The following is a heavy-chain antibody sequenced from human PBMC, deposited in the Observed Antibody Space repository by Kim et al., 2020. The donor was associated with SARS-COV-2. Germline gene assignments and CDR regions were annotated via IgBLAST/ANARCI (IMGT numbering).Heavy chain of an antibody. V-gene: IGHV4-34*01. CDR1: GGSLSGLY. D-gene: IGHD3-9*01. CDR2: VNDRGTT. CDR3: AKGPLRYFDD. J-gene: IGHJ4*02. Sequence: SETLSLTCAVSGGSLSGLYWSWFRQPPGKAPEWIGEVNDRGTTNYSPSLKSRLTIIVDRSRNQFSLNLMSVTAADTGVYYCAKGPLRYFDDWGQGKLATVSS.